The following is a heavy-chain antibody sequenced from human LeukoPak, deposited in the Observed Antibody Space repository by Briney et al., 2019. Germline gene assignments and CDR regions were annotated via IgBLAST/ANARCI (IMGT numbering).Heavy chain of an antibody. CDR2: IHYTGST. D-gene: IGHD5-18*01. J-gene: IGHJ5*02. CDR3: ARLPTGYPNWFDT. V-gene: IGHV4-39*01. Sequence: SETLSLTCDVSGGSISSISSNNWAWIRQPPGKGLELIAAIHYTGSTYYNPSFMSRVTISVDTSKNQFSLKLNSLTATDTADYYCARLPTGYPNWFDTWGQGILVTVSS. CDR1: GGSISSISSNN.